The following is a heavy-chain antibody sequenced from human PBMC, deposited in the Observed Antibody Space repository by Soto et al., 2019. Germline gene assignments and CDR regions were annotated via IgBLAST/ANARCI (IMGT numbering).Heavy chain of an antibody. CDR2: IYYSGST. J-gene: IGHJ4*02. CDR1: GDPISSSKW. D-gene: IGHD1-26*01. CDR3: ARGATSSHFDY. V-gene: IGHV4-30-4*01. Sequence: SETLSLTCAVSGDPISSSKWWTWVRQPPGKGLEWIGYIYYSGSTYYNPSLKSRVTISVDTSKNQFSLKLSSVTAADTAVYYCARGATSSHFDYWGQGTLVTVSS.